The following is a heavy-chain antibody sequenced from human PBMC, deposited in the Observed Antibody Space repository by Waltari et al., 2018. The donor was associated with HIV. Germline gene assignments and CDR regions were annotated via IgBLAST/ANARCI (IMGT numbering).Heavy chain of an antibody. D-gene: IGHD1-26*01. V-gene: IGHV2-70*15. J-gene: IGHJ4*02. CDR1: GFSLSTSGMC. CDR2: IDWDDDK. CDR3: ARIRRGGSYLGSFDY. Sequence: QVTLRESGPALVKPTQTLTLTCTFSGFSLSTSGMCVSWIRQPPGKALEWLARIDWDDDKYYSTSLKTRLTISKDTSKNQVVLTMTNMDPVDTATYYCARIRRGGSYLGSFDYWGQGTLVTVSS.